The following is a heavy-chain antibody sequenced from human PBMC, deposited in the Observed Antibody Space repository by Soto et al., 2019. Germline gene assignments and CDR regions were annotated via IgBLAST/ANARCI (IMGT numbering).Heavy chain of an antibody. J-gene: IGHJ6*02. CDR1: GDSISSGNYY. CDR2: INYSGST. V-gene: IGHV4-30-4*01. D-gene: IGHD3-10*01. CDR3: ARVPPGSGTSFNYYYVMDV. Sequence: QVQLQESGPGLVKPSQTLSLSCTLSGDSISSGNYYWGWIRHSPGKGLEWIAYINYSGSTYWNQSLRGRIPMSVDTWKNQFSLKLRSVTAADTAVYYCARVPPGSGTSFNYYYVMDVWGQGTTVTVSS.